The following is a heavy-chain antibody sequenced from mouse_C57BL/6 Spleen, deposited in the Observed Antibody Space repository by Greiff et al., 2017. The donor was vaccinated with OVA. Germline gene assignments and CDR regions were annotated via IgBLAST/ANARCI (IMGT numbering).Heavy chain of an antibody. J-gene: IGHJ1*03. V-gene: IGHV5-9-1*02. CDR3: TRGEAYYSNPYWYFDV. D-gene: IGHD2-5*01. CDR1: GFTFSSYA. CDR2: ISSGGDYI. Sequence: EVQVVESGEGLVKPGGSLKLSCAASGFTFSSYAMSWVRQTPEKRLEWVAYISSGGDYIYYADTVKGRFTISRDNARNTLYLQMSSLKSEDTAMYYCTRGEAYYSNPYWYFDVWGTGTTVTVSS.